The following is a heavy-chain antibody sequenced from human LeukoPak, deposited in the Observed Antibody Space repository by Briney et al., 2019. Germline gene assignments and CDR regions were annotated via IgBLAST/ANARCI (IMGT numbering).Heavy chain of an antibody. CDR1: GGSFSGSY. J-gene: IGHJ2*01. Sequence: SETLSLTCAVYGGSFSGSYWSWIRQPPGKGLEWIGEITHSGSTNYNPSLKSRLTISVDTSKNLFSLKLNSVTAADTAVYYCARRHAYRGNDPKWHFDLWGRGTLVTVSS. D-gene: IGHD1-1*01. CDR2: ITHSGST. V-gene: IGHV4-34*01. CDR3: ARRHAYRGNDPKWHFDL.